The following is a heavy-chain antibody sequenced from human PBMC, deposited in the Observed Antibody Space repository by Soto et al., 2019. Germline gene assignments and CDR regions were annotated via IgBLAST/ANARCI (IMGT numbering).Heavy chain of an antibody. CDR1: GYTFIRYG. CDR3: ARGGYYDNLWEKLNCYGLAG. V-gene: IGHV1-18*01. Sequence: QVQLVQSAAEVKKPGASVKVSCKASGYTFIRYGITWVRQAPGQGLEWMGWISPYNDYTEYGQKFHGRVTMTTDTSTRTVNMEMRGLRSDDTAVYFFARGGYYDNLWEKLNCYGLAGWGQGTTVTVSS. J-gene: IGHJ6*02. D-gene: IGHD3-16*01. CDR2: ISPYNDYT.